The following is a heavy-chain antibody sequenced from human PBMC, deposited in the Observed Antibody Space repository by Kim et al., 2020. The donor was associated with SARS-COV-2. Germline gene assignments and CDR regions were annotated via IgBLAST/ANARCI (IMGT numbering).Heavy chain of an antibody. CDR1: GLSISSRNW. D-gene: IGHD2-2*01. J-gene: IGHJ4*02. V-gene: IGHV4-28*03. CDR3: ARGSTAANFPDY. CDR2: IYYSGDT. Sequence: SETLSLTCAVSGLSISSRNWWGWIRQPPGKGLEWIGYIYYSGDTYYNPSLKRRLTMSIDASKNQFSLKLSSVTAVDTADYYCARGSTAANFPDYWGQGTPVTVSS.